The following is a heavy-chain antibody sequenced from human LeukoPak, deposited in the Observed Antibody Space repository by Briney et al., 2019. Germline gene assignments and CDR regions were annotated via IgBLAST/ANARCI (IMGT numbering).Heavy chain of an antibody. CDR3: ARYYDSSGFDAFDI. J-gene: IGHJ3*02. CDR1: GVSLSTSGMC. Sequence: SGPALVKPTQTLTLTCTFSGVSLSTSGMCGSWIRQPPGKALEWLARIDWDDDKYYSTSLKTRLTISKDTSKNQVVLTMTNMDPVDTATYYCARYYDSSGFDAFDIWGQGTMVTVSS. D-gene: IGHD3-22*01. V-gene: IGHV2-70*11. CDR2: IDWDDDK.